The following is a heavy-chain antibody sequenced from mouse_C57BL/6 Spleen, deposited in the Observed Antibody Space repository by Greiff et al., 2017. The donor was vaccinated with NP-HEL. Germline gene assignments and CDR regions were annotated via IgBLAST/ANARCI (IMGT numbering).Heavy chain of an antibody. D-gene: IGHD2-4*01. CDR2: ISSGSSTI. CDR1: GFTFSDYG. V-gene: IGHV5-17*01. Sequence: EVHLVESGGGLVKPGGSLKLSCAASGFTFSDYGMHWVRQAPEKGLEWVAYISSGSSTIYYADTVKGRFTISRDNAKNTLFLQMTSLRSEDTAMYYCARTSGYYDYDRYFDVWGTGTTVTVSS. CDR3: ARTSGYYDYDRYFDV. J-gene: IGHJ1*03.